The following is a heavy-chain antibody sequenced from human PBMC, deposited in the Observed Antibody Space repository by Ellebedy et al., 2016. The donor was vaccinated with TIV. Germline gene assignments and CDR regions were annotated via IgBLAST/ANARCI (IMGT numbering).Heavy chain of an antibody. D-gene: IGHD2-15*01. CDR2: ISGSGDRT. CDR3: VRGIEWSLDTMDV. J-gene: IGHJ6*02. V-gene: IGHV3-23*01. Sequence: PGGSLRLSCEASGFTFSNFAMSWVRQAPGKGLEWVSLISGSGDRTYYADSVKGRFTISRDNSKDTLYVQMNSLNTEDTAVYYCVRGIEWSLDTMDVWGQGTTVTVSS. CDR1: GFTFSNFA.